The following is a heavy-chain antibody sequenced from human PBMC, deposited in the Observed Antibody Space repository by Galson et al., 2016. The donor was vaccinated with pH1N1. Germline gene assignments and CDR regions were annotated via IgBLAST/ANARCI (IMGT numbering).Heavy chain of an antibody. V-gene: IGHV2-70*19. Sequence: PALVKPTQTLTLTCTFSGFSLSTDGMCVTWVRQPPGKALEWLAVIDWDDDKHYTSSLKTMLTISKDTSKNQVVLTMTKMDPVDTGTYYFGRKRNSQAGSFDYWGQGIPVTVSS. CDR2: IDWDDDK. CDR3: GRKRNSQAGSFDY. CDR1: GFSLSTDGMC. J-gene: IGHJ4*02.